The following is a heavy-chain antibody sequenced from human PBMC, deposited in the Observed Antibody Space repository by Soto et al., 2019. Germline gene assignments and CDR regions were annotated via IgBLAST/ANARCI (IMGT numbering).Heavy chain of an antibody. Sequence: QVQLVQSGAEVKKPGASVKVSCKASGYTFTSYAMHWVRQAPGQRLEWMGWINAGNGNTKYSQKFQGRVTITRDTSASTDYMELSSLRSEDTAVYYCARDLVGGLYSSSFGWFDPWGQGTLVTVSS. CDR2: INAGNGNT. V-gene: IGHV1-3*01. CDR1: GYTFTSYA. CDR3: ARDLVGGLYSSSFGWFDP. D-gene: IGHD6-13*01. J-gene: IGHJ5*02.